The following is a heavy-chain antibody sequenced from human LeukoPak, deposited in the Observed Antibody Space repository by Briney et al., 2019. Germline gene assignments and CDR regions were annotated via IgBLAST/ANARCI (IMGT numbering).Heavy chain of an antibody. CDR1: GYSFTSYW. Sequence: GESLQISCQGSGYSFTSYWIGWVRQMPGKGLEWMGIIYPGDSDTRYSPSFQGQVTISADKSISTAYLQWSSLKASDTAMYYCARTYYDYVWGSYRWYYFDYWGQGTLVTVSS. CDR3: ARTYYDYVWGSYRWYYFDY. V-gene: IGHV5-51*01. J-gene: IGHJ4*02. D-gene: IGHD3-16*02. CDR2: IYPGDSDT.